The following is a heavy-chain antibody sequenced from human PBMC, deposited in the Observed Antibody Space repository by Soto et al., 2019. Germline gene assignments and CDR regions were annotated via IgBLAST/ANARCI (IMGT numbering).Heavy chain of an antibody. CDR1: GGSISSYY. D-gene: IGHD3-16*01. J-gene: IGHJ4*02. V-gene: IGHV4-59*08. CDR3: ARGWGDYFDY. CDR2: IYYSGST. Sequence: SETLSLTCTVSGGSISSYYWSWIRQPPGKGLEWIGYIYYSGSTNYNPSLKSRVTISVDTSKNQFSLKLSLKLSSVTAADTAVYYCARGWGDYFDYCGQXTLVTVSS.